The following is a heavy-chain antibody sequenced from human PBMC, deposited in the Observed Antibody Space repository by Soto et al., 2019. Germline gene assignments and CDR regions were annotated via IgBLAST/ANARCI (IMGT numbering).Heavy chain of an antibody. J-gene: IGHJ4*02. V-gene: IGHV1-2*04. CDR3: ARHYCSGGSCYLALDY. D-gene: IGHD2-15*01. Sequence: GASVKVSCKASGYTFTGYYMHWVRQAPGQGLEWMGWINPNSGGTNYAQKFQGWVTMTRDTSISTAYMELSRLRSDDTAVYYCARHYCSGGSCYLALDYWGQGTLVTVSS. CDR1: GYTFTGYY. CDR2: INPNSGGT.